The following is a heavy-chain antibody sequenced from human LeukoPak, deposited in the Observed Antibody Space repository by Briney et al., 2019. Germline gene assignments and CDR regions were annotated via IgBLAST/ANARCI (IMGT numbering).Heavy chain of an antibody. Sequence: GASVKVSCKASGYIFTSYGITWVRQATGQRPEWMGWMSPNSGDTGYAQKFQDRVTMTRNTSISTAYMELSSLRSDDTAVYYCARGPPNWGYDYWGPGTLVTVSS. CDR1: GYIFTSYG. CDR3: ARGPPNWGYDY. J-gene: IGHJ4*02. V-gene: IGHV1-8*02. D-gene: IGHD7-27*01. CDR2: MSPNSGDT.